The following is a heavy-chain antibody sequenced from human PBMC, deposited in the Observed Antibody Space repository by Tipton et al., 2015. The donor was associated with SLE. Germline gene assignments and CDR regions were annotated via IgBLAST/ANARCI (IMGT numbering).Heavy chain of an antibody. CDR2: IRADGSNK. V-gene: IGHV3-30*02. Sequence: SLRLSCAASGFIYSGYAMHWVRQAPGKGLEWVAFIRADGSNKDYADSVKGRFTISRDNSKNTLYLQMIRLRVEDTAVYYCAGGTGAYFDHWGQGTLVTVSS. CDR1: GFIYSGYA. J-gene: IGHJ4*02. CDR3: AGGTGAYFDH. D-gene: IGHD3-16*01.